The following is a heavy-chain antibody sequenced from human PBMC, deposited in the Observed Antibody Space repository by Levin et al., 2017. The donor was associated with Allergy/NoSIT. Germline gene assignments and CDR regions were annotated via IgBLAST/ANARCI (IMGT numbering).Heavy chain of an antibody. Sequence: PGGSLRLSCAASGFTFSSYEMNWVRQAPGKGLEWVSYISSSGSTIYYADSVKGRFTISRDNAKNSLYLQMNSLRAEDTAVYYCAREGGDIVATIESFDYWGQGTLVTVSS. V-gene: IGHV3-48*03. CDR2: ISSSGSTI. CDR1: GFTFSSYE. J-gene: IGHJ4*02. D-gene: IGHD5-12*01. CDR3: AREGGDIVATIESFDY.